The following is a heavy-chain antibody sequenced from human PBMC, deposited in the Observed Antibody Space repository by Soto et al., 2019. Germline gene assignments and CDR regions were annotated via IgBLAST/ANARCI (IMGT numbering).Heavy chain of an antibody. V-gene: IGHV3-21*01. Sequence: GGSLRLSCAASGFTFRSYSMDWVRQAPGKGLEWVSSISSSSGYIYYADSVKGRFTISRDNAKNSLYLQMNSLRAEDTAVYYCARVKLGYCISTSCYHDYWGQGTLXTVSS. CDR1: GFTFRSYS. CDR3: ARVKLGYCISTSCYHDY. CDR2: ISSSSGYI. J-gene: IGHJ4*02. D-gene: IGHD2-2*01.